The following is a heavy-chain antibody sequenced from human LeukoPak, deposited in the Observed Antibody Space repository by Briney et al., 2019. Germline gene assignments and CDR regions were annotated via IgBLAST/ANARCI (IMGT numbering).Heavy chain of an antibody. CDR1: GYNFPKSW. CDR3: ARPDYFASHD. D-gene: IGHD2/OR15-2a*01. V-gene: IGHV5-51*01. CDR2: IYPDDSRT. J-gene: IGHJ4*02. Sequence: GESLKISCKASGYNFPKSWIGWARQMPGKGLEWMAIIYPDDSRTKYSPSFQGQVTISADRSINTAYLQWSSLRASDTAMYYCARPDYFASHDWGQGTLVTVSS.